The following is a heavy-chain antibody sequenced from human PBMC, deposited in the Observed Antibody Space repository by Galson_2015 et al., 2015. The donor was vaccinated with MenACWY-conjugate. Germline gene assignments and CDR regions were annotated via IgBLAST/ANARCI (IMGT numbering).Heavy chain of an antibody. CDR2: IKSKGDGETA. CDR3: TTRSPIHSNYDS. J-gene: IGHJ4*02. CDR1: GFTFNNAW. V-gene: IGHV3-15*01. Sequence: SLRLSCAVSGFTFNNAWMSWVRQAPGKGLEWVGRIKSKGDGETADHAAPVKGRFTISRDDSKNMVYLQMNSLKVEDTALYYCTTRSPIHSNYDSWGQGTLVTVSS. D-gene: IGHD2-2*01.